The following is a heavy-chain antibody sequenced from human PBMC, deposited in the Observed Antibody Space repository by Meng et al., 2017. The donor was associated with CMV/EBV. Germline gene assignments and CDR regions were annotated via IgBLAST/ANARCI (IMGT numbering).Heavy chain of an antibody. CDR2: INWSGSGA. CDR3: VRGDMPAAVLGSFDL. Sequence: LTGVGSGFSFNDHAMIWVRQPPGKGLEWVSGINWSGSGAGYADSVKGRFTISRNNARNSLSLEMNNLRVEDTALYYCVRGDMPAAVLGSFDLWGQGTMVTVSS. V-gene: IGHV3-20*04. D-gene: IGHD2-2*02. J-gene: IGHJ3*01. CDR1: GFSFNDHA.